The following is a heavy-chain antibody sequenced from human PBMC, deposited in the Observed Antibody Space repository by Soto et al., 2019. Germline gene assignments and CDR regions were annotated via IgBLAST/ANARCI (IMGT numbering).Heavy chain of an antibody. CDR2: IYPGNSDT. D-gene: IGHD3-9*01. J-gene: IGHJ4*02. Sequence: PGESLKISCKGSGYIFSIYWIGWVRQVPGKGLEWMGIIYPGNSDTRYSPSFQGQVTISADTSISTAYLEWSSLKASDTAIYYCARHVYYDVLKKNYWGQGTLVTVSS. CDR3: ARHVYYDVLKKNY. V-gene: IGHV5-51*01. CDR1: GYIFSIYW.